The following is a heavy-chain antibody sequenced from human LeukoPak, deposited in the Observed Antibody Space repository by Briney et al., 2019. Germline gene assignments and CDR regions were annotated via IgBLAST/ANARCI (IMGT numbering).Heavy chain of an antibody. Sequence: PPETLSLTCSVSPYSISTGHYWGWIRQPAGKGLEWIGRIYTSGSTNYNPSLKSRVTMSVDTSKNQFSLKLSSVTAADTAVYYCARDASGIAAAGLDYWGQGTLVTVSS. V-gene: IGHV4-4*07. CDR1: PYSISTGHY. CDR2: IYTSGST. CDR3: ARDASGIAAAGLDY. D-gene: IGHD6-13*01. J-gene: IGHJ4*02.